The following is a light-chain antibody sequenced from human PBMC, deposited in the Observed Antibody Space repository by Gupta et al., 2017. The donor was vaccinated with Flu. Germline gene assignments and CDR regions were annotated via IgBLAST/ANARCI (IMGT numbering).Light chain of an antibody. Sequence: QSALTQPASVSGSPGQSITISCTGTTSDVGGYNSVSWYQQRPGTAPELMIYDVSNRPSGISNRFSGSKSGNTASLTISGLQAEDEADYYCGSYTSGSTLVVAFGGGTKLTVL. CDR1: TSDVGGYNS. J-gene: IGLJ2*01. CDR3: GSYTSGSTLVVA. CDR2: DVS. V-gene: IGLV2-14*01.